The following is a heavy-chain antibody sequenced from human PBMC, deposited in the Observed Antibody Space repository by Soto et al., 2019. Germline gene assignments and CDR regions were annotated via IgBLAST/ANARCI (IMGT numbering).Heavy chain of an antibody. D-gene: IGHD2-2*01. V-gene: IGHV1-18*01. Sequence: GSSVKVSCKASGGTFSSYAISWVRQAPGQGLEWMGWISAYNGNTNYAQKLQGRVTMTTDTSTSTAYMELRSLRSDDTAVYYCASLPIVVVPAAANERYYYYYGMDVWGQGTTVTVSS. J-gene: IGHJ6*02. CDR1: GGTFSSYA. CDR2: ISAYNGNT. CDR3: ASLPIVVVPAAANERYYYYYGMDV.